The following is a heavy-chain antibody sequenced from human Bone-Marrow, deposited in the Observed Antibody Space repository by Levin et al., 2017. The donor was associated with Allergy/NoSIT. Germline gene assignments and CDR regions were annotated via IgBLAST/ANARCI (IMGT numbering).Heavy chain of an antibody. Sequence: SQTLSLTCTVSGGSISSGGYYWSWIRQHPGTGLEWIGYIYYSGSTYYNPSLKSRVTISVDTSKNQFSLKLSSVTAADTAVYYCARGVLMVYLIDSWGQGTLVTVCS. J-gene: IGHJ4*02. V-gene: IGHV4-31*03. CDR2: IYYSGST. CDR3: ARGVLMVYLIDS. CDR1: GGSISSGGYY. D-gene: IGHD2-8*01.